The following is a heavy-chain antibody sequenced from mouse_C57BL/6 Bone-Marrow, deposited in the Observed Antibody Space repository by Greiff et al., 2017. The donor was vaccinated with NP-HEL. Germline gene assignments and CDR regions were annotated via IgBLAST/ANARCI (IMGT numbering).Heavy chain of an antibody. Sequence: EVMLVESGGGLVKPGGSLKLSCAASGFTFSSYAMSWVRQTPEKRLEWVATISDGGSYTYYPDNVKGRFTISRDNAKNNLYLQMSHLKSEDTAMYYCAREGTTVADYYAMDYWGQGTSVTVSS. V-gene: IGHV5-4*01. CDR2: ISDGGSYT. CDR1: GFTFSSYA. J-gene: IGHJ4*01. D-gene: IGHD1-1*01. CDR3: AREGTTVADYYAMDY.